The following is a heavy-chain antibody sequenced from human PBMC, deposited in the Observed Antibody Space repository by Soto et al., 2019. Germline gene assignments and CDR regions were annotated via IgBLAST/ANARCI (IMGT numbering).Heavy chain of an antibody. V-gene: IGHV1-24*01. D-gene: IGHD3-10*01. CDR3: ATDYYGSGSYYNVPYYGMDV. Sequence: ASVKVSCKVSGYTLTELSMHWVRQAPGKGLEWMGGFDPEDGETIYAQKFQGRVTMTEDTSTDTAYMELSNLRSEDTAVYYCATDYYGSGSYYNVPYYGMDVWGQGTTVTVSS. CDR2: FDPEDGET. J-gene: IGHJ6*02. CDR1: GYTLTELS.